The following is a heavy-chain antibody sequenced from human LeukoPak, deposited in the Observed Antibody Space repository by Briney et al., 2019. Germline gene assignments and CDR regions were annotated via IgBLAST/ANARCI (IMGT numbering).Heavy chain of an antibody. CDR3: ARDGGSGWSSAFLDY. V-gene: IGHV3-53*01. J-gene: IGHJ4*02. CDR2: IYSGSNT. Sequence: GGSLGPSGPAPGFPLSSKYMTWVRRAPARGLGWVQVIYSGSNTDYADSVKGRFTMSRDNSKSTLYLQMTSLRGEDTAVYYCARDGGSGWSSAFLDYWGQGTLVTVSS. CDR1: GFPLSSKY. D-gene: IGHD6-19*01.